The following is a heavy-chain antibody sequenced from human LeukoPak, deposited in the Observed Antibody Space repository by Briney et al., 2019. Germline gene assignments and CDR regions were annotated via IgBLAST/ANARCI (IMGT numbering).Heavy chain of an antibody. CDR1: GFTFSSYS. J-gene: IGHJ2*01. Sequence: GGSLRLSCAASGFTFSSYSMNWVRQAPGKGLEWVSSISSSSSYIYYADSVKGRFTISRDNAKNSLYLQMNSLRAEDTALYYCAKVFYGSGNHWYFDLWGRGTLVTVSS. V-gene: IGHV3-21*04. D-gene: IGHD3-10*01. CDR2: ISSSSSYI. CDR3: AKVFYGSGNHWYFDL.